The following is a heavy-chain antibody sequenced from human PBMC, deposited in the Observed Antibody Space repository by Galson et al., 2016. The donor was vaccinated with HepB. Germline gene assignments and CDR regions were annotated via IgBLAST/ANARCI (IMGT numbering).Heavy chain of an antibody. J-gene: IGHJ3*02. CDR3: ARASWGMGYAFDI. CDR1: GYTFTKYY. V-gene: IGHV1-46*01. Sequence: SVKVSCKASGYTFTKYYMHWVRRAPGQGLEWMGIIHPTSGTASYAQKFQGTVTMTTDTSTSTVYMELSRLSSEDTAVYYCARASWGMGYAFDIWGQGTMVTVSP. CDR2: IHPTSGTA. D-gene: IGHD3-16*01.